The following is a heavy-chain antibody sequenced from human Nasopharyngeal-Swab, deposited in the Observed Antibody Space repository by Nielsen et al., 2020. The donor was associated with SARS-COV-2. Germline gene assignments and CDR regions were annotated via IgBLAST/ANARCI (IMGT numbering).Heavy chain of an antibody. V-gene: IGHV4-34*01. CDR2: INHSGST. J-gene: IGHJ6*02. CDR3: AGNHYYGSGSYYPLYYYYYGVDV. Sequence: GSLRLSCAVYGGSFSGYYWSWIRQPPGKGLEWIGEINHSGSTNYNPSLKSRVTISVDTSKNQFSLKLSSVTAADTAVYYCAGNHYYGSGSYYPLYYYYYGVDVWGQGTTVTVSS. CDR1: GGSFSGYY. D-gene: IGHD3-10*01.